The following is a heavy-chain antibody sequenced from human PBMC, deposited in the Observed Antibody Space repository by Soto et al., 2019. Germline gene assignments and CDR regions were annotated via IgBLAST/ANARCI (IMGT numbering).Heavy chain of an antibody. Sequence: PGGSLRLSCAASGFTFSSYSMNWVRQAPGKGLEWVSSISSSSSYIYYADSVKGRFILSRDNSKNTLSLQMDSLRAEDSATYYCAKEDTTGFSAYYFDFWGQGTPVTVSS. CDR2: ISSSSSYI. CDR1: GFTFSSYS. V-gene: IGHV3-21*04. CDR3: AKEDTTGFSAYYFDF. D-gene: IGHD2-8*02. J-gene: IGHJ4*02.